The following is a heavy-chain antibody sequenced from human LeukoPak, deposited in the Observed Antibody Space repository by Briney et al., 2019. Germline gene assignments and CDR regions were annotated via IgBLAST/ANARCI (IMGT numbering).Heavy chain of an antibody. CDR3: ATGYYGPFAT. CDR1: GASLSSYY. V-gene: IGHV4-59*01. J-gene: IGHJ5*02. CDR2: ISDTGKT. D-gene: IGHD2/OR15-2a*01. Sequence: PSETLSLTCSVSGASLSSYYWDWLRRTPGKGLEWIGYISDTGKTESNPSLKSRASISLDTSKKQFSLRLTSVTAADSAFYYCATGYYGPFATWGPGILVTVSS.